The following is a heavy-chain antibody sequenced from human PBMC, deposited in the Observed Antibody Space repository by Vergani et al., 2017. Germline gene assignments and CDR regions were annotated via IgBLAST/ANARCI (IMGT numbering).Heavy chain of an antibody. CDR1: GFTFSSYA. V-gene: IGHV3-30-3*01. J-gene: IGHJ4*02. D-gene: IGHD6-19*01. Sequence: QVQLVESGGGVVQPGRSLRLSCAASGFTFSSYAMHWVRQAPGQGLEWVAVISYDGSNKYYADSVKGRFTISRDTSKNTLYLQMISLRAEDTAVYYCAREGGIAVAGSFDYWGQGTLVTVSS. CDR2: ISYDGSNK. CDR3: AREGGIAVAGSFDY.